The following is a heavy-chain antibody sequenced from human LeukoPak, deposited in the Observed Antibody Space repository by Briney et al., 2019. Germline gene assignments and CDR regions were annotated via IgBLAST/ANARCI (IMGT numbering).Heavy chain of an antibody. Sequence: GGSLRLSCAASRFTFSSYAMSWVRQAPGKGLEWVSAISGGGASTYYADSVEGRFTISRDNSKNTLYLQMNSLRAEDTAVYYCAKRDGYNSNYFDYWGQGTLVTVSS. D-gene: IGHD5-24*01. CDR3: AKRDGYNSNYFDY. CDR1: RFTFSSYA. V-gene: IGHV3-23*01. CDR2: ISGGGAST. J-gene: IGHJ4*02.